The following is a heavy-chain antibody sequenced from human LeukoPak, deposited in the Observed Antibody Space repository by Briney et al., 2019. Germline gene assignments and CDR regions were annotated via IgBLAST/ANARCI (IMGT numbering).Heavy chain of an antibody. Sequence: SETLSLTCTVSGGSISSYYWSWIRQPPGKGLEWIGYIYYSGSGSTNYNPSLKSRVTISVDTSKNQFSLRLSSVTAADTAVYYCARRGGHGGSFDYWGQGTLVTVSS. CDR1: GGSISSYY. CDR2: IYYSGSGST. V-gene: IGHV4-59*08. CDR3: ARRGGHGGSFDY. D-gene: IGHD4-23*01. J-gene: IGHJ4*02.